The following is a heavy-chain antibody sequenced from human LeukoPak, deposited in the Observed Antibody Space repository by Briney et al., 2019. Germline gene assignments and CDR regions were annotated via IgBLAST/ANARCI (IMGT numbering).Heavy chain of an antibody. J-gene: IGHJ1*01. V-gene: IGHV4-39*01. CDR1: GGSISSSSYY. CDR2: IYYSGST. Sequence: SETLSLTCTVSGGSISSSSYYRGWIRQPPGKGLEWIGSIYYSGSTYYNPSLKSRVTISVDTSKNQFSLKLSSVTAADTAVYYCARHAPYSSSFDWGQGTLVTVSS. CDR3: ARHAPYSSSFD. D-gene: IGHD6-13*01.